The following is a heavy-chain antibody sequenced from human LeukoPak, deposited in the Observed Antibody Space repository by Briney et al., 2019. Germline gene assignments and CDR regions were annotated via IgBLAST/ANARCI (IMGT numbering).Heavy chain of an antibody. D-gene: IGHD3-22*01. CDR1: GFTFSSYG. J-gene: IGHJ5*02. CDR3: ARDKYSSARSHKWLDP. CDR2: ISGAGGVT. V-gene: IGHV3-23*01. Sequence: GGSLRLSCVASGFTFSSYGLTWVRQAPGKGLEWVSTISGAGGVTTYADSVKGRFIISRGNSKSTLFVQMNSLRAEDTATYFCARDKYSSARSHKWLDPWGQGTRVTVSS.